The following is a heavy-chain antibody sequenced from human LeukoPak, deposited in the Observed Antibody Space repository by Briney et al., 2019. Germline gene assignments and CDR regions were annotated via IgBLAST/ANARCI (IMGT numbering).Heavy chain of an antibody. V-gene: IGHV3-30*18. J-gene: IGHJ6*03. CDR2: ISHDGSNK. CDR1: GFTFSSYN. Sequence: GGSLRLSCAASGFTFSSYNMNWVRQAPGKGLEWVAVISHDGSNKHYADSVKGRFTISRDNSKNTLYLQMNSLRAEDTAVYYCAKVWSAHPNYYYMDVWGKGTTVTVSS. CDR3: AKVWSAHPNYYYMDV. D-gene: IGHD3-3*01.